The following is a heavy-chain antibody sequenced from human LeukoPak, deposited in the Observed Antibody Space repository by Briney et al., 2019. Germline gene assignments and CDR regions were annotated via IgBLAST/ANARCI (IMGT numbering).Heavy chain of an antibody. J-gene: IGHJ5*02. Sequence: SETLSLTCTVSGYSISSGYYWGGSRQSPGKGLEGVWSIHHSGSIYYNPSLKNRVTISVDTTKNKFSLKLRSVTAADTAVYYCARDRYSHKILTWLDPWGQGTLVTVS. CDR3: ARDRYSHKILTWLDP. V-gene: IGHV4-38-2*02. D-gene: IGHD6-13*01. CDR1: GYSISSGYY. CDR2: IHHSGSI.